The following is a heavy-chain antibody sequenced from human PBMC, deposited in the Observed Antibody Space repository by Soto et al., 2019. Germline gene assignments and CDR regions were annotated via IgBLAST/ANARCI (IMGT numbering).Heavy chain of an antibody. J-gene: IGHJ5*02. Sequence: QVQLQESGPGLVKPSQTLSLTCTVSGGSITSGPYYWSWHRQHPGKGLEWIGYIYYTGSTYSNPSPESRMSISVDTSKNQFSLKLRSVTAADTAMYYCARLFGDNVGWFDPWGQGTLVTVSS. CDR1: GGSITSGPYY. V-gene: IGHV4-31*03. D-gene: IGHD4-17*01. CDR2: IYYTGST. CDR3: ARLFGDNVGWFDP.